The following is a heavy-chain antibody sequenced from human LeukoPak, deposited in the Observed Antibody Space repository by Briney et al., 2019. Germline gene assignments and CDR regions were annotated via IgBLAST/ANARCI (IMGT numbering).Heavy chain of an antibody. CDR2: IYTSGST. CDR3: AREEVVVVPAAIDFNWFDP. CDR1: GGSISRYY. Sequence: LETLSLTCTVSGGSISRYYWSWIRQPAGKGLEWNGCIYTSGSTNYNPSLKSRVTMSVDTSKNQFSLKLSSVTAADTAVYYCAREEVVVVPAAIDFNWFDPCGQGTLVTVSS. V-gene: IGHV4-4*07. D-gene: IGHD2-2*02. J-gene: IGHJ5*02.